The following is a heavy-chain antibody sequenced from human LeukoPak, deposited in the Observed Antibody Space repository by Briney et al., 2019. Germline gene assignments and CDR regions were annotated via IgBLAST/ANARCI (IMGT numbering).Heavy chain of an antibody. CDR3: ARRVVGAIESPEKDYFDY. CDR1: GGSFSGYY. D-gene: IGHD1-26*01. CDR2: INHSGST. V-gene: IGHV4-34*01. J-gene: IGHJ4*02. Sequence: SETLSLTCAVYGGSFSGYYWSWIRQPPGKGLEWIGEINHSGSTNYNPSLKSRVTISVDTSKNQCSLKLSSVTAADTAVYYCARRVVGAIESPEKDYFDYWGQGTLVTVSS.